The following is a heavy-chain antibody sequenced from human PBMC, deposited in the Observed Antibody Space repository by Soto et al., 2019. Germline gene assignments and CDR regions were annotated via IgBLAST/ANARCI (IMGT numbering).Heavy chain of an antibody. CDR3: ARAIAVAGKYMRYYYMDV. Sequence: PSETLSLTCAVSSGSISSSNWWSWVRQPPGKGLEWIGEIYHSGSTNYNPSLKSRVTISVDKSKNQFSLKLSSVTAADTAVYYCARAIAVAGKYMRYYYMDVWGKGTTVTVSS. CDR1: SGSISSSNW. J-gene: IGHJ6*03. CDR2: IYHSGST. D-gene: IGHD6-19*01. V-gene: IGHV4-4*02.